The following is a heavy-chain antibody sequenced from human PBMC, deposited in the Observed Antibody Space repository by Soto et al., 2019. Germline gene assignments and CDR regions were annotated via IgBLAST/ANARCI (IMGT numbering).Heavy chain of an antibody. CDR3: VKDEGFCTGGNCYSVARGGFDL. J-gene: IGHJ3*01. CDR2: ISSNGIST. V-gene: IGHV3-64D*06. D-gene: IGHD2-15*01. CDR1: GFALSSYA. Sequence: GGSLRLSCSASGFALSSYAMHWVRQAPGKGPEYVSSISSNGISTYYADSVKGRFTISRDNSQNTLYIQMNSLRPDDTALYYCVKDEGFCTGGNCYSVARGGFDLWGQGTMVTVSS.